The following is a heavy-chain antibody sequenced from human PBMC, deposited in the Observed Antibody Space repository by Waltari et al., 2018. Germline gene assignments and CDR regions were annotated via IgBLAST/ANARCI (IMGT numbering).Heavy chain of an antibody. CDR2: VRPDHSDT. CDR3: ARHTEDDNGDD. Sequence: QLVQSGTEVKKPGESLKISCKTSGYSFNNYWIGWVRQMPGKGLEWMVIVRPDHSDTRYSPSFRGQVTISADKSISIAYLQWSSLKASDTAIYYCARHTEDDNGDDWGQGTLVTVSS. V-gene: IGHV5-51*01. D-gene: IGHD1-1*01. J-gene: IGHJ4*02. CDR1: GYSFNNYW.